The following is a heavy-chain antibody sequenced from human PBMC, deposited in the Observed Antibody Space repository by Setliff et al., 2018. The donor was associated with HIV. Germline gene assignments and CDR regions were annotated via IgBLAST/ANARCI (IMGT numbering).Heavy chain of an antibody. D-gene: IGHD3-3*01. J-gene: IGHJ4*02. CDR2: IIPIFGTA. V-gene: IGHV1-69*05. CDR3: AEAGSGYYYFDY. CDR1: GGTFSSYA. Sequence: RASVKVPCKASGGTFSSYAISWVRQAPGPGLEWMGGIIPIFGTANYAQKFQGRVTITTDESTSTAYMELSSLRSEDTAVYYCAEAGSGYYYFDYWGQGTLVTVSS.